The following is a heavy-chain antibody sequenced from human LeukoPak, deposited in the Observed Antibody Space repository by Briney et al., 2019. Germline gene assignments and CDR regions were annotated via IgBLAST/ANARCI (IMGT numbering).Heavy chain of an antibody. CDR3: ARGRSLLGVPAANIPFDY. V-gene: IGHV1-46*01. CDR2: INPSGGST. D-gene: IGHD2-2*01. CDR1: GYTFTSYY. Sequence: ASVKVSCKASGYTFTSYYMHWVRQAPGQGLEWMGIINPSGGSTSYAQKFQGRVTMTRDTSTSTVYMELSSLRSEDTAVYYCARGRSLLGVPAANIPFDYWGQGTLDTVSS. J-gene: IGHJ4*02.